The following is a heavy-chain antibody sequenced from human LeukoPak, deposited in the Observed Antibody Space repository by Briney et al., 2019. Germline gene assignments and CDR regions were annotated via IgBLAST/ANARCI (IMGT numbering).Heavy chain of an antibody. V-gene: IGHV3-30*04. CDR1: GFTFSSYA. CDR2: IPYDGSNK. D-gene: IGHD6-13*01. Sequence: QPGRTLRLSCAASGFTFSSYAMHWVRQAPGKGLEWVALIPYDGSNKYYADSVKGRFTVSRDSSKNTLYLQMNSLRAEDTAGYYCVRGAYSSSWLNFDYWGQGTLVTVSS. J-gene: IGHJ4*02. CDR3: VRGAYSSSWLNFDY.